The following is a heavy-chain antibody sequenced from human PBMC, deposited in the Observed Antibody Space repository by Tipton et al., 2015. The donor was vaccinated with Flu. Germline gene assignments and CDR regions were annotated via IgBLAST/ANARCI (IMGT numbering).Heavy chain of an antibody. J-gene: IGHJ6*02. Sequence: AASGFTFSSFEINWVRQAPGKGLEWVSYISNSDDSIYYADSVKGRFTISRDYTKNSVYLQMTSLRAEDTAVYYCARDRRLGELSFNYYYYGMDVWGQGTTVTVSS. CDR1: GFTFSSFE. D-gene: IGHD3-16*02. CDR2: ISNSDDSI. V-gene: IGHV3-48*03. CDR3: ARDRRLGELSFNYYYYGMDV.